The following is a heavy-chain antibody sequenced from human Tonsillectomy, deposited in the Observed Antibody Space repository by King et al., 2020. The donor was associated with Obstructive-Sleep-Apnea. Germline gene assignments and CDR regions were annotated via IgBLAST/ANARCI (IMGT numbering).Heavy chain of an antibody. CDR1: GYTFTSYD. Sequence: QLVQSGAEVKKPGASVKVSCKASGYTFTSYDINWVRQATGQGLEWVGWMNPNSGNTGYAHKFQGRVTMTRNTSISTAYRELSSLRSEDTAGYYCGSYIGSGSYFYYSYGMDVWGQGTTVTVSS. V-gene: IGHV1-8*01. CDR3: GSYIGSGSYFYYSYGMDV. D-gene: IGHD3-10*01. J-gene: IGHJ6*02. CDR2: MNPNSGNT.